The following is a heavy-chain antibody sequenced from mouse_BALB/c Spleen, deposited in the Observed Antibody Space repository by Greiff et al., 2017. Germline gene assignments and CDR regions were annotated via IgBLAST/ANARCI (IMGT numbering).Heavy chain of an antibody. V-gene: IGHV1-12*01. J-gene: IGHJ1*01. CDR1: GYTFTSYN. CDR2: IYPGNGDT. Sequence: QVQLQQPGAELVKPGASVKMSCKASGYTFTSYNMHWVKQTPGQGLEWIGAIYPGNGDTSYNQKFKGKATLTADKSSSTAYMQLSSLTSEDSAVYYCARSEIYYGNYWYFDVWGAGTTVTVSS. CDR3: ARSEIYYGNYWYFDV. D-gene: IGHD2-1*01.